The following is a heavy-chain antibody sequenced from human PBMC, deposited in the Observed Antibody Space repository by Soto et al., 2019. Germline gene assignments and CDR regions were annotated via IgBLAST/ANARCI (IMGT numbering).Heavy chain of an antibody. D-gene: IGHD3-9*01. V-gene: IGHV3-23*01. Sequence: GGSLRLSCAASGFTFSSYAMSWVRQAPGKGLEWVSAISGSGGSTYYADSVKGRFTISRDNSKNTLYLQMNSLRAEDTAVYYCAKDLIHSPVLRYFDWLLYDYWGQGTLVTVSS. CDR1: GFTFSSYA. CDR3: AKDLIHSPVLRYFDWLLYDY. CDR2: ISGSGGST. J-gene: IGHJ4*02.